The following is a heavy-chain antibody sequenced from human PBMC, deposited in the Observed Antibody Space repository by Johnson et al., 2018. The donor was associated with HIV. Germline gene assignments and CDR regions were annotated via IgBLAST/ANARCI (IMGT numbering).Heavy chain of an antibody. CDR2: ISFDGRNK. D-gene: IGHD4-23*01. CDR1: GFTFSTYA. J-gene: IGHJ3*01. V-gene: IGHV3-30*04. Sequence: QMQLVESGGGVVQPGRSLRLSCAASGFTFSTYAMHWVRQAPGKGLEWVAVISFDGRNKFYADSARGRFTLSRDNSKNTLYLQVNRLKPEDTAVYYCARNTEDRVYGGVSNGAFDLWGQGTVVTVSS. CDR3: ARNTEDRVYGGVSNGAFDL.